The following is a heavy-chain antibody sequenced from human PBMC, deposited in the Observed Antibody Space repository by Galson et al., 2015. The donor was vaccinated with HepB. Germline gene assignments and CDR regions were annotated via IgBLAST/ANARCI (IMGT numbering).Heavy chain of an antibody. CDR3: ANAHPRVPSWRGDAFDF. V-gene: IGHV3-30*18. D-gene: IGHD1-1*01. CDR2: ISYDGSDK. CDR1: GFTFSTYA. J-gene: IGHJ3*01. Sequence: SLRLSCAASGFTFSTYAMHWVRQAPGRGLEWVSVISYDGSDKYYADSVKGRFSISRDNSKNTLYLQMNSLRIDDTAVYYCANAHPRVPSWRGDAFDFRGQGTMVTVSS.